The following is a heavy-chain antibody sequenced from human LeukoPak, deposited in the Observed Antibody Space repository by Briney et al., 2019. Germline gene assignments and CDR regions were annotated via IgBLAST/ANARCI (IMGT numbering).Heavy chain of an antibody. CDR1: GYTFTGYY. CDR2: INPNSGGT. D-gene: IGHD5-24*01. Sequence: ASVKVSCKASGYTFTGYYMHWVRQAPGQGLEWMGWINPNSGGTNYAQKFQGRVTMTRDTSISTAYMELSSLRSEDTAVYYCARGTRDGYNYWFDPWGQGTLVTVSS. J-gene: IGHJ5*02. V-gene: IGHV1-2*02. CDR3: ARGTRDGYNYWFDP.